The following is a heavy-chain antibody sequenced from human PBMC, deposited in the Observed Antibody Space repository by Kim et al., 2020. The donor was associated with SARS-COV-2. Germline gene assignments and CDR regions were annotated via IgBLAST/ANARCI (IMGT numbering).Heavy chain of an antibody. J-gene: IGHJ3*02. CDR3: ARDPGWGAFDI. CDR1: GFTFSSYW. CDR2: INQDGSSK. V-gene: IGHV3-7*01. D-gene: IGHD1-26*01. Sequence: GGSLRLSCAASGFTFSSYWMDWVRQAPGKGLEWVAIINQDGSSKSSVDSVEGRFSISRDNAKNSLYLQMNSLRPEDTAVYYCARDPGWGAFDIWGQGTVVTVSS.